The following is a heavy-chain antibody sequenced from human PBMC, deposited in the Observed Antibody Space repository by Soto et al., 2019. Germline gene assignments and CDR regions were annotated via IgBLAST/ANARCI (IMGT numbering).Heavy chain of an antibody. V-gene: IGHV1-18*04. Sequence: EASVKVSCKASGYTFTSYGISWVRQAPGQGLEWMGWISAYNGNTNYAQKLQGRVTMTTDTSTSTAYMELRSLRSDDTAVYYCARDYYDFWSGYHTLNYYGMDVWGQGTTVTVSS. J-gene: IGHJ6*02. CDR2: ISAYNGNT. CDR1: GYTFTSYG. CDR3: ARDYYDFWSGYHTLNYYGMDV. D-gene: IGHD3-3*01.